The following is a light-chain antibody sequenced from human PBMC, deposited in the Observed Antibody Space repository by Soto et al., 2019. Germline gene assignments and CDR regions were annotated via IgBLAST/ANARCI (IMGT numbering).Light chain of an antibody. CDR3: QQYGGSSWT. Sequence: EIVLTQSPGTLSLSPGERATLSCRASQSVSSSYLAWYQQKPGQAPRLLIYGTSSRATAVPDRFSGSGSGTGFTLTISILEPEDFAVYYCQQYGGSSWTFGQGTKVEIK. J-gene: IGKJ1*01. V-gene: IGKV3-20*01. CDR2: GTS. CDR1: QSVSSSY.